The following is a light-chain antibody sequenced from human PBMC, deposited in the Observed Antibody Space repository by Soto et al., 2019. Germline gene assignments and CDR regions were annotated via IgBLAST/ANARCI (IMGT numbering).Light chain of an antibody. CDR3: QSYDSSNVV. V-gene: IGLV6-57*04. J-gene: IGLJ2*01. Sequence: NFMLTQLHSVSESPGKTVTISCTRSRGSIASNYVQWYQQRPGSAPTTVIYEDNQRPSGVPDRFSGSIDSSSNSASLTISGLKTEDEADYYCQSYDSSNVVFGGGTKVTVL. CDR2: EDN. CDR1: RGSIASNY.